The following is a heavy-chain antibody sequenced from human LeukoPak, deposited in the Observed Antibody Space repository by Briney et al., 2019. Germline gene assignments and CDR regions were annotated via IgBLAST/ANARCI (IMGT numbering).Heavy chain of an antibody. CDR1: GFTFSDYY. CDR2: ISSSGSTI. D-gene: IGHD6-13*01. J-gene: IGHJ4*02. CDR3: ARTRYVLSSSSWGYYFDY. V-gene: IGHV3-11*01. Sequence: KPGGSLRLSCAASGFTFSDYYMSWIRQAPGKGLEWVSYISSSGSTIYYADSVKGRFTISRDNAKNSLYLQMNSLRAEDTAVYYCARTRYVLSSSSWGYYFDYWGQGTLVTVSP.